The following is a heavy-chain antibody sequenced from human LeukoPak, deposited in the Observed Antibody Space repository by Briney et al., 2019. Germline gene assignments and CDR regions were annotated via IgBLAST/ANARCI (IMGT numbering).Heavy chain of an antibody. V-gene: IGHV3-66*01. Sequence: PGGSLRLSCVVSGFTFSSYWMSWVRQAPGKGLEWVSVIYSGGSTYYADSVKGRFTISRDNSKNTLYLQMNSLRAEDTAVYYCASHVDTAMLWGQGTLVTVSS. CDR2: IYSGGST. CDR3: ASHVDTAML. J-gene: IGHJ4*02. D-gene: IGHD5-18*01. CDR1: GFTFSSYW.